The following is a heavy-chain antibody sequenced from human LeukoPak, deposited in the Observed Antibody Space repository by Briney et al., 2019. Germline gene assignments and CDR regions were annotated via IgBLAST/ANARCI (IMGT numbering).Heavy chain of an antibody. D-gene: IGHD6-13*01. CDR3: AREYSSSWYGCFDY. CDR1: GYTFTGYY. CDR2: INPNSGGS. Sequence: ASVKVSCKASGYTFTGYYMHWVRQAPGQGLEWMGRINPNSGGSNYAQKFQGRVTMTRDTSISTAYMELSRLRSDDTAVYYCAREYSSSWYGCFDYWGQGTLVTVSS. J-gene: IGHJ4*02. V-gene: IGHV1-2*06.